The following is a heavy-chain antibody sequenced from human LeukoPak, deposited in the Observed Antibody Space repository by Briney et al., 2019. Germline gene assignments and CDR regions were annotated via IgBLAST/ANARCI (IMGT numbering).Heavy chain of an antibody. CDR2: IWYDGSNK. Sequence: GGSLRLFCAASGFTFSSYGMHWVRQTPGEGREWEAVIWYDGSNKYYADSVTGRFTISRDHSKNTLYLQVHSLRAEDTAVYYCARDRSGYGDYYYLGMDVWGQGPTVTVSS. J-gene: IGHJ6*02. V-gene: IGHV3-33*01. D-gene: IGHD4-17*01. CDR3: ARDRSGYGDYYYLGMDV. CDR1: GFTFSSYG.